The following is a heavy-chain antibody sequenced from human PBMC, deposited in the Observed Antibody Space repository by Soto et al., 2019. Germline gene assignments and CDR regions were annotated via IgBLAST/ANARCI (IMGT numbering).Heavy chain of an antibody. CDR2: ISGSGATT. CDR1: GFTFSSYA. V-gene: IGHV3-23*01. CDR3: AKATYFPYTFDP. Sequence: GGSLRLSCAASGFTFSSYAMSWVRQAPGKGLEWVSAISGSGATTYYADSVKGRFTISRDNSKNTLYLQMNSLRAEDTAVYYCAKATYFPYTFDPWGQGTLVTVSS. D-gene: IGHD1-1*01. J-gene: IGHJ5*02.